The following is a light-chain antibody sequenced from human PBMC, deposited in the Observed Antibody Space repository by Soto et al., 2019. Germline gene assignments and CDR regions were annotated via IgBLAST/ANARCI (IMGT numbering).Light chain of an antibody. J-gene: IGLJ1*01. CDR3: SSYTTNSTHV. CDR2: EVT. CDR1: SSDVGGYNY. Sequence: QSVLTQPASVSGSPGQSITISCTGTSSDVGGYNYVSWYQQHPGKAPKLLIYEVTTRPSGVSNRFSGSKSGNTASLTISGLQAEDEADYYCSSYTTNSTHVFGTGTKVTVL. V-gene: IGLV2-14*03.